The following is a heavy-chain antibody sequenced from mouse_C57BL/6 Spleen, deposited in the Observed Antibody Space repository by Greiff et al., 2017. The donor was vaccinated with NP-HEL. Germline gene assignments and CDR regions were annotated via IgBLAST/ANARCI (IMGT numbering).Heavy chain of an antibody. CDR2: ISYSGST. Sequence: EVKLMESGPGMVKPSQSLSLTCTVTGYSITSGYDWHWIRHFPGHKLEWMGYISYSGSTNYNPSLKSRISITHDTSKNHFFLKLNSVTTEDTATYYCAREGYHAMDYWGQGTSVTVSS. CDR3: AREGYHAMDY. CDR1: GYSITSGYD. V-gene: IGHV3-1*01. J-gene: IGHJ4*01.